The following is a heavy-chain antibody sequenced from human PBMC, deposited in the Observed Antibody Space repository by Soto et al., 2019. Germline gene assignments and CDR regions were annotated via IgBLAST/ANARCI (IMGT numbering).Heavy chain of an antibody. Sequence: QLQLQESGPGLVKPSETLSLTCTVSGGSISSSSYYWGWIRQPPGKGLEWIGSIYYSGSTYYNPSLXXXVXXSVDTSKNQFTRKLRSVTAADTAVYYGATTVTTGYWGQGALVAVSS. CDR1: GGSISSSSYY. V-gene: IGHV4-39*01. CDR3: ATTVTTGY. CDR2: IYYSGST. D-gene: IGHD4-17*01. J-gene: IGHJ4*02.